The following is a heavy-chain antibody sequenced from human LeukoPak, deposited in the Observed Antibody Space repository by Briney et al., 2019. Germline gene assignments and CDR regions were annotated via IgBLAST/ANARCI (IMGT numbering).Heavy chain of an antibody. D-gene: IGHD1-26*01. CDR3: ARDLDQYSGRFGGFGHDF. V-gene: IGHV1-8*01. Sequence: ASVKVSCKASGYTFTSYDINWVRQATGQGLEWMGWMNPNSGNTGYAQKFQGRVTMTRNTSISTAYMELSSLGSEDTAVYYCARDLDQYSGRFGGFGHDFWGQGTLVTVSS. CDR2: MNPNSGNT. J-gene: IGHJ4*02. CDR1: GYTFTSYD.